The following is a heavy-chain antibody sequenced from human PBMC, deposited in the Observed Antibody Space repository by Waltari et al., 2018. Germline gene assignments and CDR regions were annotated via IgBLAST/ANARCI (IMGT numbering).Heavy chain of an antibody. J-gene: IGHJ6*02. Sequence: QVQLQQWGAGLLKPSETLSLTCAVYGGSFSGYYWSWIRQPPGKGLEWIGEINHSGSTNYNPSLKSRVTISVDTSKNQCSLKLSSVTAADTAVYYCARIGVVAALSYGMDVWGQGTTVTVSS. CDR3: ARIGVVAALSYGMDV. V-gene: IGHV4-34*01. CDR2: INHSGST. D-gene: IGHD2-15*01. CDR1: GGSFSGYY.